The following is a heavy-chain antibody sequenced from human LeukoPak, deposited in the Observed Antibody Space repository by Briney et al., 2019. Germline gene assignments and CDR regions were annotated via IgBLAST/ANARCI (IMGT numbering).Heavy chain of an antibody. Sequence: ASVKVSCKASGYTFTGYDMHWVRQAPGQGLEWMGWINPNSGSTNYAEKFQGRVTMTRDTSMHTAYMQMSRLRSDDTAVYYCAALDSGYDQTYYFDYWGQGTLVTVS. V-gene: IGHV1-2*02. CDR1: GYTFTGYD. CDR3: AALDSGYDQTYYFDY. J-gene: IGHJ4*02. D-gene: IGHD5-12*01. CDR2: INPNSGST.